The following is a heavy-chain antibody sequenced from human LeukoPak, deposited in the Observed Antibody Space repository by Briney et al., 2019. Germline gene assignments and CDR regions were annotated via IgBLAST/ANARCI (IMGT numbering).Heavy chain of an antibody. J-gene: IGHJ4*02. CDR2: IKQDGSDK. V-gene: IGHV3-7*01. D-gene: IGHD1-1*01. CDR1: GFTFSSRDW. CDR3: ARCTTGRTFGSLREIKRSREIDY. Sequence: PGGSLRLSCVASGFTFSSRDWMPWVRPAPGKGLEWVANIKQDGSDKNYVDSVKGRFTISRDNAKNSLYLQMNSLRVEDTAVYYCARCTTGRTFGSLREIKRSREIDYWGQGTLVTVSP.